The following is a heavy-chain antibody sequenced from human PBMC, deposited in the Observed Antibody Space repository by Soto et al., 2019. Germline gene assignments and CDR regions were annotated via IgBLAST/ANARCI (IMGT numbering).Heavy chain of an antibody. CDR2: ISWNSGTI. D-gene: IGHD2-21*01. V-gene: IGHV3-9*01. CDR1: GFSFDDYA. J-gene: IGHJ5*02. CDR3: ARDVWSRASGPRDS. Sequence: EVQLVESGGGLIQPGMSLRLSCAASGFSFDDYAMHWVRQVPGNGLEWIPGISWNSGTIGYADSVKGRFTISRDNAKNSLYLQMKSLRAEETAFYYGARDVWSRASGPRDSWCQGSLVTVSS.